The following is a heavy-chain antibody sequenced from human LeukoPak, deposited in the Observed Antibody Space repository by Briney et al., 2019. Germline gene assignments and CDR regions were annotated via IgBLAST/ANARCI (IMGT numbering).Heavy chain of an antibody. J-gene: IGHJ5*02. Sequence: SETLSLTCAVSGGSFSGYYWSWVRQPPGKGLEWIGEINHSGSTNYNPSLKSRVTISVDTSKNQFSLKLSSVTAADTAVYYCARGRAVVTATRWFDLWGQGTLVTVSS. CDR1: GGSFSGYY. CDR3: ARGRAVVTATRWFDL. CDR2: INHSGST. V-gene: IGHV4-34*01. D-gene: IGHD2-21*02.